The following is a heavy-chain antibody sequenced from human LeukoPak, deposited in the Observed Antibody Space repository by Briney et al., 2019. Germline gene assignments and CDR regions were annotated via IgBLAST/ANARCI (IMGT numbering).Heavy chain of an antibody. CDR3: VRLFNRVVVVAAAGDYYGMDV. CDR1: GGSISSSSYY. D-gene: IGHD2-15*01. Sequence: SETLSLTCTVSGGSISSSSYYWGWIRQPPGKGLEWIGSIYYSGSTYYNPSLKSRVTISVDTPKNQFSLKLSSVTAADTAVYYCVRLFNRVVVVAAAGDYYGMDVWGQGTTVTVSS. J-gene: IGHJ6*02. CDR2: IYYSGST. V-gene: IGHV4-39*01.